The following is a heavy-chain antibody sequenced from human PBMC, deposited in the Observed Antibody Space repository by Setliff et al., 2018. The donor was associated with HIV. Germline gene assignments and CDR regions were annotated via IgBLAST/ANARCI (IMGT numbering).Heavy chain of an antibody. V-gene: IGHV4-39*07. CDR1: GDSISSSTYY. CDR3: ARAGEYYDSRNYLTRGPTAFDV. D-gene: IGHD3-16*01. Sequence: PSETLSLTCTVSGDSISSSTYYWGWIRQPPGKGLEWIGSIYYSGSTYYNPSLKSRVTISVDTSKNQFSLKMTSVTAADTAVYYCARAGEYYDSRNYLTRGPTAFDVWGQGTVVTVSS. J-gene: IGHJ3*01. CDR2: IYYSGST.